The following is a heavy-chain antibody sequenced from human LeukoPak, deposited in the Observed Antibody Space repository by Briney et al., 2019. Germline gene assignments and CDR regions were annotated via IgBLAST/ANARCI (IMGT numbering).Heavy chain of an antibody. Sequence: GGSLRLSCAASGFTFNNFAMSWVRQAPGKGLEWVAVISYDGSNKYYADSVKGRFTISRDNSKNTLYLQMNSLRAEDTAVYYCAREGDTAMAQFDYWGQGTLVTVSS. CDR3: AREGDTAMAQFDY. V-gene: IGHV3-30-3*01. J-gene: IGHJ4*02. CDR2: ISYDGSNK. D-gene: IGHD5-18*01. CDR1: GFTFNNFA.